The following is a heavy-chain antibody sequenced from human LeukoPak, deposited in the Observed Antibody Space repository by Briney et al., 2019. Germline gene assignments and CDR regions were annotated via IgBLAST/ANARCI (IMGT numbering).Heavy chain of an antibody. CDR1: GFTFSSYG. D-gene: IGHD3-16*01. CDR3: ARKRERYYDSLIDY. V-gene: IGHV3-33*01. Sequence: PGGSLRLSCAASGFTFSSYGMHWVRQAPGKGLEWVAVIWYDGSNKYYADSVKGRFTISRDNSKNTLYLQMNSLRVEDTAIYYCARKRERYYDSLIDYWGQGTLVTVSS. J-gene: IGHJ4*02. CDR2: IWYDGSNK.